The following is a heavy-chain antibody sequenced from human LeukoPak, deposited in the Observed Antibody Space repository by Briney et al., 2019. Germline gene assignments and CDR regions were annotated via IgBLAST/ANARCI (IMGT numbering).Heavy chain of an antibody. CDR1: GFTFSIYW. CDR3: ARDGVYYYGSGSYLFDAFDI. J-gene: IGHJ3*02. V-gene: IGHV3-7*01. Sequence: GGSLRLSCAASGFTFSIYWMTWVRQAPGKGLEWVANIKQDGTKKYYVDSVRGRFTISRDNANNSVYLQMNSLRAEDTAVYYCARDGVYYYGSGSYLFDAFDIWGQGTMVTVSS. D-gene: IGHD3-10*01. CDR2: IKQDGTKK.